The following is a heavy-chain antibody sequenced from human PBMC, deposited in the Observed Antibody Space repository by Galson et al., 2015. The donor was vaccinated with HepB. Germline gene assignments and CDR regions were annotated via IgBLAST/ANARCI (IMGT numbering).Heavy chain of an antibody. CDR3: ARGLRGGLGGRLEL. Sequence: ETLSLTCGVYGGSSSGYQWSWLRQPPGKAPEWIGEINYRGSTSYSPSLKSRVTISLDTSKNQFSLELTSVTAADTAVYFCARGLRGGLGGRLELWGQGALVTVSS. D-gene: IGHD3-16*01. CDR1: GGSSSGYQ. V-gene: IGHV4-34*01. CDR2: INYRGST. J-gene: IGHJ5*02.